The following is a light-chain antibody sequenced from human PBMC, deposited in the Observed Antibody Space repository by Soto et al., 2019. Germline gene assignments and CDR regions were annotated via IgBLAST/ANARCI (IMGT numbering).Light chain of an antibody. CDR3: QQGHSLVT. J-gene: IGKJ3*01. V-gene: IGKV1-12*01. Sequence: DIQMTQSPSSVSASVGDRVTITCRASQGIGSWLAWYQQKPGKDPKLLIYATSRLQSGVPSRFSGSGSGTDFTLSISSLQPEDVATYFCQQGHSLVTFGPGTKVDIK. CDR1: QGIGSW. CDR2: ATS.